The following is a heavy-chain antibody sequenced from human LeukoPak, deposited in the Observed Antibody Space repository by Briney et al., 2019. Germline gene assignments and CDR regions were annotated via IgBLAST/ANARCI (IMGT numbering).Heavy chain of an antibody. CDR2: AHHDGTK. CDR3: ARDSGTLDY. D-gene: IGHD3-10*01. V-gene: IGHV3-30*02. Sequence: GGSLRLSCAASGFTFSSYAMYWVRQAPGEGLEWVALAHHDGTKYYSDSVKGRFTVSRDNSKNTVYLQMSSLRAEDTAVYYCARDSGTLDYWGQGTLVTVSS. CDR1: GFTFSSYA. J-gene: IGHJ4*02.